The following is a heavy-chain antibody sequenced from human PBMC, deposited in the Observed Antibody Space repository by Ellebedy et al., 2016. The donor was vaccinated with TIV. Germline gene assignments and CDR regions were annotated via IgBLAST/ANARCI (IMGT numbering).Heavy chain of an antibody. CDR2: ISSSGTYK. CDR3: ARNSLGIGHDY. J-gene: IGHJ4*02. Sequence: PGGSLRLSCAASGFTFSSYTMNWVRQAPGKGLEWVSSISSSGTYKYYLDSVKGRFTISRDNAKNSLHLQLNSLRADDTAVYFCARNSLGIGHDYWGQGTLVTVSP. V-gene: IGHV3-21*01. D-gene: IGHD6-13*01. CDR1: GFTFSSYT.